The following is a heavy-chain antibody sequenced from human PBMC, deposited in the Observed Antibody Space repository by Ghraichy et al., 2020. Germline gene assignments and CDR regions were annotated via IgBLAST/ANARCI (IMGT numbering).Heavy chain of an antibody. J-gene: IGHJ4*02. V-gene: IGHV4-59*01. CDR1: GGSISSYY. CDR2: IYDSGTT. D-gene: IGHD6-19*01. CDR3: ASDKYSSGSHYFDY. Sequence: SETLSLTCTVSGGSISSYYWSWIRQPPGKGLEWFGYIYDSGTTNYNPSLKSRVTISLDTSKNQFSLKLRSVTAADTAVYYCASDKYSSGSHYFDYWGRGTLVTVSS.